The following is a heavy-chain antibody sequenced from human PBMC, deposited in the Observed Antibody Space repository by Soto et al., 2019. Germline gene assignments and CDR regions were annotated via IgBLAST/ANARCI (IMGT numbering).Heavy chain of an antibody. V-gene: IGHV3-7*05. D-gene: IGHD3-3*01. J-gene: IGHJ5*02. CDR1: GFTFSSYW. CDR3: ARHKYDFWSGYYWFDP. Sequence: GGSLRLSCAASGFTFSSYWMSWVRQAPGKGLEWVANIKQDGSEKYYVDSVKGRFTISRDNAKNSLYLQMNSLRAEDTTVYYCARHKYDFWSGYYWFDPWGQGTLVTVSS. CDR2: IKQDGSEK.